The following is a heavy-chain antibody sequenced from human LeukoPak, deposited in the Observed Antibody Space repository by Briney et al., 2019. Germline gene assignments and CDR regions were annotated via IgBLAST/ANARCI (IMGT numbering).Heavy chain of an antibody. J-gene: IGHJ4*02. V-gene: IGHV3-48*01. D-gene: IGHD1-26*01. CDR1: GFTFSSYS. CDR3: AKPTRGSGSFLIDF. Sequence: GGSLRLSCAASGFTFSSYSMNWVRQAPGKGLEWVSYISSSSSTIYYADSVKGRFTISRDNAKNSLYLQMNSLRAEDTAVYYCAKPTRGSGSFLIDFWGQGTLVTVSS. CDR2: ISSSSSTI.